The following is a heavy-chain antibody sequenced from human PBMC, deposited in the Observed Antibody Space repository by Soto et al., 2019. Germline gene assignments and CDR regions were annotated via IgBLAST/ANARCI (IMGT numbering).Heavy chain of an antibody. CDR2: ISYDGSNK. J-gene: IGHJ4*02. CDR1: GFTFSSYA. V-gene: IGHV3-30-3*01. D-gene: IGHD4-17*01. Sequence: GGSLRLSCAASGFTFSSYAMHWVRQAPGKGLEWVAVISYDGSNKYYADSVKGRFTISRDNSKNTLYLQMNSLIAEDTAVYYCAGPSTTSRTFDYWGQGTLVTVSS. CDR3: AGPSTTSRTFDY.